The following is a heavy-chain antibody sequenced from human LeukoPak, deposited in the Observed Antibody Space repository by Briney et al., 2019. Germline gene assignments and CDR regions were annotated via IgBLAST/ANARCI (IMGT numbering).Heavy chain of an antibody. CDR2: IIPIFGTA. D-gene: IGHD1-26*01. Sequence: SVKVSCKASGGTFSSYAISWVRQAPGQGLEWMGRIIPIFGTANYAQKFQGRVTITTDESTSTAYMELSSLRSEDTAVYYCARERSGSCETPSFDYWGQETLVTVSS. CDR1: GGTFSSYA. V-gene: IGHV1-69*05. CDR3: ARERSGSCETPSFDY. J-gene: IGHJ4*02.